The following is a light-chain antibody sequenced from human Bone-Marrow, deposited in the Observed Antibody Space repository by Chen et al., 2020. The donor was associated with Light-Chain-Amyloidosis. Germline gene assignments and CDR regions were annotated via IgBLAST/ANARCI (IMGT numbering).Light chain of an antibody. J-gene: IGLJ3*02. Sequence: QAVLTQPSSLSASPGASASLTCTLRSGMNVGAYRIYWYQQKPGSPPQFLLNYKSDPDKQQGSKVPSRFSGSKDVSAKAGVLLISGLQSEDEADYYCMSWHNSAWEFGGGTKVTVL. CDR2: YKSDPDK. CDR3: MSWHNSAWE. CDR1: SGMNVGAYR. V-gene: IGLV5-45*02.